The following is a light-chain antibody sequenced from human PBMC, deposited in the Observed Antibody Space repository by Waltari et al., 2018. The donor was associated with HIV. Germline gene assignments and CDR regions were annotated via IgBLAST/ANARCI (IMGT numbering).Light chain of an antibody. CDR2: EVS. Sequence: QSALTQPASVSGSPGQSITISCTVTSSAVGRYNLVSWYQQHPGKAPKLMIYEVSKRPSGVSNRFSGSKSGNTASLTISGLQAEDEADYYCCSYAGSSTWVFGGGTKLTVL. CDR1: SSAVGRYNL. V-gene: IGLV2-23*02. CDR3: CSYAGSSTWV. J-gene: IGLJ3*02.